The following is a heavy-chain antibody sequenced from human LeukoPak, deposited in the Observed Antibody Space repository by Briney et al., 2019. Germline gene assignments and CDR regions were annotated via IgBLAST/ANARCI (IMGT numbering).Heavy chain of an antibody. CDR2: IYTNGST. J-gene: IGHJ6*03. V-gene: IGHV4-61*02. CDR1: GGSISSGSYY. D-gene: IGHD3-22*01. Sequence: PSETLSLTCTVSGGSISSGSYYWSWIRQPAGKGLEWIGRIYTNGSTNYNPSLKSRVTISVDTSKNQFSLKLSSVTAADTAVYYCARDANYYDSSGYLGNYYYYYMDVWGKGNPGHRLL. CDR3: ARDANYYDSSGYLGNYYYYYMDV.